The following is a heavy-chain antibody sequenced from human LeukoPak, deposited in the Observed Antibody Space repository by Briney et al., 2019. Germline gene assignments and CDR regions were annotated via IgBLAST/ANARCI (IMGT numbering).Heavy chain of an antibody. CDR2: ISSSSSYI. V-gene: IGHV3-21*01. CDR3: ARDDGVVVVPAAVDY. Sequence: PGGSLRLSCAASGFTFSSYSMNWVRQAPGKGLEWVSSISSSSSYIYYADSVKGRFTISRDNAKNSLYLQMNSLRAEDTAVYYCARDDGVVVVPAAVDYWGQGTLVTVSS. CDR1: GFTFSSYS. J-gene: IGHJ4*02. D-gene: IGHD2-2*01.